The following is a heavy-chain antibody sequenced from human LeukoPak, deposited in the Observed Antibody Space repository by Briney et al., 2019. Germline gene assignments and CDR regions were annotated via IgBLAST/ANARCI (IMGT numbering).Heavy chain of an antibody. Sequence: TSETLSLTCSVSGGSINGGSYYWSWIRQPAGKPLEWIGHIFTTGSTSYNPSLRTRVTISEDSSKDQFSLNLKSVTAADTAVYYCARALGYGDYWGQGTLVTVSS. CDR1: GGSINGGSYY. CDR2: IFTTGST. D-gene: IGHD5-18*01. CDR3: ARALGYGDY. V-gene: IGHV4-61*09. J-gene: IGHJ4*02.